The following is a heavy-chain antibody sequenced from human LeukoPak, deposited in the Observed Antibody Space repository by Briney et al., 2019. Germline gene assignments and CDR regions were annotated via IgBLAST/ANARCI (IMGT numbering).Heavy chain of an antibody. CDR3: ARGAATGWSNDY. J-gene: IGHJ4*02. CDR2: ISGSGSNI. V-gene: IGHV3-48*03. D-gene: IGHD6-19*01. CDR1: AFTFSSHE. Sequence: GGSLRPSCAASAFTFSSHEMNWVRQAPGKGLEWISYISGSGSNIYYADSVRGRSTTSRDNAKNSLYLQMNSLRADDTAIYYCARGAATGWSNDYWGQGILVTVSS.